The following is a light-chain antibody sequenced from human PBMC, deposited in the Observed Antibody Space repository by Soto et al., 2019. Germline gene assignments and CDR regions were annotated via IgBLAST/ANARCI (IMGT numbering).Light chain of an antibody. Sequence: EIVITHSADTLSLSPWKRSTLSCMASQSVNRNLAWYQHKPGQAPRLLIYGASTRATGIPDRFSGSGSGTDFTLTISRLEPEDFAVYYCQQYGSSPITFGQGTRLEIK. J-gene: IGKJ5*01. CDR1: QSVNRN. V-gene: IGKV3-20*01. CDR2: GAS. CDR3: QQYGSSPIT.